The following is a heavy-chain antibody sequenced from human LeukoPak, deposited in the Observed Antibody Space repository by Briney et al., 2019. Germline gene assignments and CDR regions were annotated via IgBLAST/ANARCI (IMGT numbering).Heavy chain of an antibody. D-gene: IGHD4/OR15-4a*01. CDR2: IRSKAYSYAT. CDR3: TRLREDNGDFDY. V-gene: IGHV3-73*01. J-gene: IGHJ4*02. CDR1: GFTFSGSA. Sequence: QSGGSLKLSCAASGFTFSGSAMHWDRQASGKGLEWVGRIRSKAYSYATTYAASVKGRFTISRDDSKTTAFLQLNSLKTEDTAVYYCTRLREDNGDFDYWGQGTLATVSS.